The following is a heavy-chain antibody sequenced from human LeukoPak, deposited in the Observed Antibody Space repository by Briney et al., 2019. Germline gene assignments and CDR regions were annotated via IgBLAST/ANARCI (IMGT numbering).Heavy chain of an antibody. D-gene: IGHD6-19*01. V-gene: IGHV4-4*07. Sequence: QTSETLSLTCTVSGGSINSYYWSWIRQPAGKGLEWIGRMYTSGSTNNNPSLKSRVTMSVDTSKNQFSLKLSSVTAADTAVYYCARDRGWDSNYHYYYMDVWGKGTTVTVPS. CDR3: ARDRGWDSNYHYYYMDV. CDR1: GGSINSYY. CDR2: MYTSGST. J-gene: IGHJ6*03.